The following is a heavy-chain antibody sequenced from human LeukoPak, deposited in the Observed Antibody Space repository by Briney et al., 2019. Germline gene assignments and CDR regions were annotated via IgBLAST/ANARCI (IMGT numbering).Heavy chain of an antibody. Sequence: PSETLSLTCTVSGGSISSYYWSWIRQPPGKGLEWIGYIYYSGSTNYNPSLKSRVTISVDTSKNQFSLKLSSVTAADTAVYYCARGRMGVDYWGQGTLVTVSS. V-gene: IGHV4-59*08. D-gene: IGHD1-26*01. CDR1: GGSISSYY. CDR2: IYYSGST. CDR3: ARGRMGVDY. J-gene: IGHJ4*02.